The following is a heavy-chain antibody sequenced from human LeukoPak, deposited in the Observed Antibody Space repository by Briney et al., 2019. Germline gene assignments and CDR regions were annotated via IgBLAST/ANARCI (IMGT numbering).Heavy chain of an antibody. CDR3: AREGYCSSTSCYYYYYYMDV. V-gene: IGHV3-21*01. CDR2: ISSSSSYI. CDR1: GFTFSSYS. Sequence: AGGSLRLSCAASGFTFSSYSMNWVRQAPGKRLERVSSISSSSSYIYYADSVKGRFTISRDNAKNSLYLQMNSLRAEDTAVYYCAREGYCSSTSCYYYYYYMDVWGKGTTVTVSS. D-gene: IGHD2-2*01. J-gene: IGHJ6*03.